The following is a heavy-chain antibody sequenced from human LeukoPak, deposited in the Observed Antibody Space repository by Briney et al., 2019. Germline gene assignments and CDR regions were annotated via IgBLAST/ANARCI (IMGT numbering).Heavy chain of an antibody. CDR3: ARVVRGSGYYYDWYFDL. V-gene: IGHV4-30-2*01. J-gene: IGHJ2*01. Sequence: SETLSLTCAVSGGSISSGGYSWSWIRQPPGKGLEWIGYIYHSGSTYCNPSLKSRVTISVDRSKNQFSLKLSSVTAADTAVYYCARVVRGSGYYYDWYFDLWGRGTLVTVSS. D-gene: IGHD3-22*01. CDR2: IYHSGST. CDR1: GGSISSGGYS.